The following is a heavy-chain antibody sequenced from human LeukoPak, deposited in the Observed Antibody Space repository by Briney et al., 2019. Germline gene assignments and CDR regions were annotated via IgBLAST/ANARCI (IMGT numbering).Heavy chain of an antibody. CDR3: ASPRLPYYYDSSGYYLDY. D-gene: IGHD3-22*01. Sequence: EASVKVSCKASGYTFTSYAMNWVRQAPGQGLEWMGWINTNTGNPTYAQGFTGRFVFSLDTPVSTAYLQISSLKAEDTAVYYCASPRLPYYYDSSGYYLDYWGQGTLVTVSS. V-gene: IGHV7-4-1*02. CDR1: GYTFTSYA. CDR2: INTNTGNP. J-gene: IGHJ4*02.